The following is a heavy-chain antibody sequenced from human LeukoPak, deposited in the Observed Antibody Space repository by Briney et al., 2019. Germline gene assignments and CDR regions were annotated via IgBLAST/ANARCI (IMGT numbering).Heavy chain of an antibody. CDR2: ISSSSYT. CDR3: ARGEATAYYGMDV. CDR1: GFTFSDYY. D-gene: IGHD1-1*01. Sequence: GGSLRLSCAASGFTFSDYYMNWTRQAPGKGLEWVSYISSSSYTNYADSVKGRFTISRDNAKNSLYLQMNILRAEDTAVYYCARGEATAYYGMDVWGQGTTVTVSS. V-gene: IGHV3-11*05. J-gene: IGHJ6*02.